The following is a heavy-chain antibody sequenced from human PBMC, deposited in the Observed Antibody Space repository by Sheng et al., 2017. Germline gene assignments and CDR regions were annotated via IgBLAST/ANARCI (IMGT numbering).Heavy chain of an antibody. V-gene: IGHV4-38-2*02. J-gene: IGHJ5*02. D-gene: IGHD5-12*01. CDR1: GHSIRSDYY. CDR2: IHHSGST. Sequence: QVQLQESGPGLVKPSETLSLTCTVSGHSIRSDYYWGWIRQAPGKGLEWIASIHHSGSTYYNPSLKSRVTISVDKSKNQFSLNLKSMAAADTAVYYCASQYLSAGYSGNGDLWGQGTLVTVSS. CDR3: ASQYLSAGYSGNGDL.